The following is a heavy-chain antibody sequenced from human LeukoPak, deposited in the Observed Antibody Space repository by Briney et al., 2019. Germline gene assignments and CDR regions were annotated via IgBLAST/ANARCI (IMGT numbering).Heavy chain of an antibody. D-gene: IGHD3-22*01. V-gene: IGHV3-23*01. J-gene: IGHJ4*02. CDR1: GLTFSNYP. Sequence: GGSLRLSCAASGLTFSNYPMSWVRQAPGKGLEWVSAISGSGDTTYYADSVKGRFTISRDNSKNTLYLQMNSLRAEDTAVYYCAKVQPSPSSGLDYWGQGTLVTVSS. CDR2: ISGSGDTT. CDR3: AKVQPSPSSGLDY.